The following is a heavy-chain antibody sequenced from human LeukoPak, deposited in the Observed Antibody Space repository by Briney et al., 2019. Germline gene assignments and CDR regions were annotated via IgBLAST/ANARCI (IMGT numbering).Heavy chain of an antibody. CDR2: IRTRPDSYAT. D-gene: IGHD1-26*01. J-gene: IGHJ4*02. CDR1: GFTFSVAA. Sequence: QPGGSLRLSCAASGFTFSVAAMTWVRQAPGKGLEWVGRIRTRPDSYATGYAASVKGRFTISRDDSKNMAYLQMNSLIIEDTAVYYCASSGSYYCDNWGQGTLVTVSS. V-gene: IGHV3-73*01. CDR3: ASSGSYYCDN.